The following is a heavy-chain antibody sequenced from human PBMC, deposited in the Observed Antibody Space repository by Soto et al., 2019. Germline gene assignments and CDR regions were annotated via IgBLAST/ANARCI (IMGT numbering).Heavy chain of an antibody. CDR1: GFTFSSYA. V-gene: IGHV3-23*01. J-gene: IGHJ4*02. D-gene: IGHD2-2*02. Sequence: GGSLRLSCAASGFTFSSYAMSWVRQAPGKGLEWVSAISGSGGSTYYADSVKGRFTISRDNSKNTLYLQMNSLRAEDTAVYYCAKGALIVVVPAAIGLFDYWGQGTLVTVSS. CDR3: AKGALIVVVPAAIGLFDY. CDR2: ISGSGGST.